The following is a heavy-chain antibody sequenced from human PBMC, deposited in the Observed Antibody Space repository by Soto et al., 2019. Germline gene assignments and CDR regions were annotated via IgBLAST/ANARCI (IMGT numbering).Heavy chain of an antibody. J-gene: IGHJ3*02. V-gene: IGHV1-46*03. Sequence: GASVHVSCKASEYTFSTYSLHWVRQAPGQGLEWMGIINPTTTSTSDAQKFQGRVTMTRDTSTSTVYLELSSLRSEDTAVYYCARDLYSSSWYVRAFDMWGQGTMVTVSS. CDR3: ARDLYSSSWYVRAFDM. D-gene: IGHD6-13*01. CDR1: EYTFSTYS. CDR2: INPTTTST.